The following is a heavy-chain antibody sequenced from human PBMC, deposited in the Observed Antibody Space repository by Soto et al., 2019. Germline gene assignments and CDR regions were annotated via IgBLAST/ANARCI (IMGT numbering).Heavy chain of an antibody. CDR2: IIPILGIA. J-gene: IGHJ4*02. CDR3: ARDSFTPGLLWFGELLSY. D-gene: IGHD3-10*01. Sequence: QVQLVQSGAEVKKPGSSVKVSCKASGGTFSSYTISWVRQAPGQGLEWMGRIIPILGIANYEQKFQGRVTITAEKSTTAAYMELSSLRSEDTAVYYCARDSFTPGLLWFGELLSYWGQGTLVTVSS. V-gene: IGHV1-69*08. CDR1: GGTFSSYT.